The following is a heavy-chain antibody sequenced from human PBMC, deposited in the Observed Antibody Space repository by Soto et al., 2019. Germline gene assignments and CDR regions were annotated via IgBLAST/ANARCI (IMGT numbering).Heavy chain of an antibody. CDR2: IWYDGSNK. V-gene: IGHV3-33*01. CDR3: ARDNSSSWYGQTNRFDP. CDR1: GFTFSSYG. D-gene: IGHD6-13*01. J-gene: IGHJ5*02. Sequence: QVQLVESGGGVVQPGRSLRLSCAASGFTFSSYGMHWVRQAPGKGLEWVAVIWYDGSNKYYADSVKGRFNISRDNSKNTLYLQMNSLRAEDTAVYYCARDNSSSWYGQTNRFDPWGQGTLVTVSS.